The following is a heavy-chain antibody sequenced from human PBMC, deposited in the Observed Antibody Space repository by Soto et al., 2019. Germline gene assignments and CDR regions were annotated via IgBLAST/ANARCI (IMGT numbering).Heavy chain of an antibody. CDR2: ISYDGSNK. Sequence: QVQLVESGGGVVQPGRSLRLSCAASGFTFSSYAMHWVRQAPGKGLEWVAVISYDGSNKYYADSVKGRFTISRDNSKNSVYWQMNSLRAEDTSVYYCARHAEIAGSSGGMDVVGQGTTVTVYS. J-gene: IGHJ6*02. D-gene: IGHD6-13*01. V-gene: IGHV3-30-3*01. CDR1: GFTFSSYA. CDR3: ARHAEIAGSSGGMDV.